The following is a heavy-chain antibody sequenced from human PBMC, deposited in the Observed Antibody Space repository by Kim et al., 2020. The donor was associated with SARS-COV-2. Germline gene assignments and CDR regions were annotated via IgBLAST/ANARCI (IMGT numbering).Heavy chain of an antibody. V-gene: IGHV4-59*01. CDR3: ARDGGGYSYGYYY. D-gene: IGHD5-18*01. Sequence: NPPLERRVTISVDTSKNQFSLKLSSVTAADTAVYYCARDGGGYSYGYYYWGQGTLVTVSS. J-gene: IGHJ4*02.